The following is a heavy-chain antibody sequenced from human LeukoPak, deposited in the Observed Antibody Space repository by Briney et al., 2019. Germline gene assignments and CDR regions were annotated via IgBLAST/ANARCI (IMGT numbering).Heavy chain of an antibody. V-gene: IGHV3-66*01. D-gene: IGHD2-8*02. CDR3: ARDLRLLGSDAFDI. J-gene: IGHJ3*02. CDR1: GFTVSSSY. CDR2: IYSGGST. Sequence: PGGSLRLSCAASGFTVSSSYMSWVRQAPGKGLEWVSVIYSGGSTYYADSVKGRFTISRDNSKNTLYLQMNSLRAEDTAVYYCARDLRLLGSDAFDIWGQGTMVTVSS.